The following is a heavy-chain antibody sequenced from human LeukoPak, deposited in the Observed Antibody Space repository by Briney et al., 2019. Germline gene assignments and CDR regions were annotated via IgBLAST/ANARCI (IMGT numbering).Heavy chain of an antibody. CDR1: GGTFSSYA. CDR2: IIPIFGTA. Sequence: ASVTVSCKASGGTFSSYAISWVRQAPGQGIEWIGGIIPIFGTANYAQKFQGRVTITADESTSTAYMELSSLRSEDTAVYYCARSSYDFWSGYYPYWGQGTLVTVSS. V-gene: IGHV1-69*01. J-gene: IGHJ4*02. CDR3: ARSSYDFWSGYYPY. D-gene: IGHD3-3*01.